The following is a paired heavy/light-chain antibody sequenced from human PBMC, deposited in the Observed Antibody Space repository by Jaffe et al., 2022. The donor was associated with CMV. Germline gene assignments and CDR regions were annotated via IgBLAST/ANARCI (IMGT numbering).Heavy chain of an antibody. V-gene: IGHV3-11*06. Sequence: QVQLVESGGGLVKPGGSLRLSCAASGFTFSDYYMSWIRQAPGKGLEWVSYISSSSSYTNYADSVKGRFTISRDNAKNSLYLQMNSLRAEDTAVYYCARDPHNYDYVWGRYRYYMDVWGKGTTVTVSS. J-gene: IGHJ6*03. CDR3: ARDPHNYDYVWGRYRYYMDV. CDR2: ISSSSSYT. CDR1: GFTFSDYY. D-gene: IGHD3-16*02.
Light chain of an antibody. CDR1: SSDVGGYNY. V-gene: IGLV2-11*01. Sequence: QSALTQPRSVSGSPGQSVTISCTGTSSDVGGYNYVSWYQQHPGKAPKLMIYDVTKRPSGVPDRFSGSKSGNTASLTISGLQAEDEADYYCCSYAGSYTLDVVFGGGTKLTVL. J-gene: IGLJ2*01. CDR3: CSYAGSYTLDVV. CDR2: DVT.